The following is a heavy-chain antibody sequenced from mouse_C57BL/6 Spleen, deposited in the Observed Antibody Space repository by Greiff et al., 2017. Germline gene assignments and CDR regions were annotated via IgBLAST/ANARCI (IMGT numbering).Heavy chain of an antibody. CDR1: GFNIKDYY. J-gene: IGHJ3*01. D-gene: IGHD2-4*01. V-gene: IGHV14-1*01. Sequence: VQLQQSGAELVRPGASVKLSCTASGFNIKDYYMHWVKQRPEQGLEWIGRIDPEDGDTEYAPKFQGKATMTADTSSNTAYLQLSSLTSEDTAVDYCTPYDYDRGGFAYWGQGTLVTVSA. CDR2: IDPEDGDT. CDR3: TPYDYDRGGFAY.